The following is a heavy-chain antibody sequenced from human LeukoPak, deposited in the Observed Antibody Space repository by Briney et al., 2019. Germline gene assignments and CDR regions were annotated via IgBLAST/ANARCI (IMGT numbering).Heavy chain of an antibody. CDR1: GYTFTSYY. J-gene: IGHJ2*01. Sequence: ASVKVSCKASGYTFTSYYMHWVRQAPGQGLEWMGIINPSGGSTSYAQKFQGRVTMTRDTSTSTVYMELSSLRSEDTAVYYCARVGASGYRYWYFDLWGRGTLVTVSS. CDR2: INPSGGST. D-gene: IGHD3-22*01. V-gene: IGHV1-46*01. CDR3: ARVGASGYRYWYFDL.